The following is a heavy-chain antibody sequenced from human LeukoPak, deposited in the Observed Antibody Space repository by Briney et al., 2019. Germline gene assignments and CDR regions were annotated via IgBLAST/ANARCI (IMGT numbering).Heavy chain of an antibody. Sequence: GGSLRLSCAASGFTFSSYWMSWVRQAPGKGREWLANIKQDGSEKYYVDSVKGRFTIPRDNAKNSLYLQMNSLRAEDTAVYYWARDVSLGYCSSTSCFTTAWDVWGKGTTVTVSS. V-gene: IGHV3-7*03. CDR3: ARDVSLGYCSSTSCFTTAWDV. J-gene: IGHJ6*04. CDR1: GFTFSSYW. D-gene: IGHD2-2*01. CDR2: IKQDGSEK.